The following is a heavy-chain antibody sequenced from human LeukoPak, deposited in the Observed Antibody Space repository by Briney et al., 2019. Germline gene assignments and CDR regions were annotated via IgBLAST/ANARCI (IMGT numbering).Heavy chain of an antibody. Sequence: GGSLRLSCAASGFTFSSYSMNWVRQAPGKGLEWVAVISYDGSNKYYADSVKGRFTISRDNSKNTLYLQMNSLRAEDTAVYYCARAIPPQVVVVPAATIDYWGQGTLVTVSS. CDR1: GFTFSSYS. CDR3: ARAIPPQVVVVPAATIDY. D-gene: IGHD2-2*01. CDR2: ISYDGSNK. V-gene: IGHV3-30*03. J-gene: IGHJ4*02.